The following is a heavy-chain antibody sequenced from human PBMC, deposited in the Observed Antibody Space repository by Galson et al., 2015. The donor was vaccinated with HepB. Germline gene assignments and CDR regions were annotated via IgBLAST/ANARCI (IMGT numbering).Heavy chain of an antibody. V-gene: IGHV7-4-1*02. CDR3: ARVFQVYGGNSGGSGY. J-gene: IGHJ4*02. D-gene: IGHD4-23*01. Sequence: SVKVSCKASGYTFSSYALNWVRQAPGQGLEWMGWINTNTGNPTYAQGFTGRFIFSLDTSVSTAYLQINSLKAEDTAVYYCARVFQVYGGNSGGSGYWGQGTLVTVSS. CDR1: GYTFSSYA. CDR2: INTNTGNP.